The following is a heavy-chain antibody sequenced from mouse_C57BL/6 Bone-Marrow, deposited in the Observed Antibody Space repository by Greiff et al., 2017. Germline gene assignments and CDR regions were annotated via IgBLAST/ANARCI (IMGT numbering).Heavy chain of an antibody. Sequence: QVQLQQSGAELARPGASVKLSCKASGYTFTSYGISWVKQRTGQGLEWIGEIYPRSGNTYYNEKFKGKATLTADKSSSTAYMELRSLTSEDSAVYFCARYYYGSSLLAYWGQGTLVTVSA. CDR1: GYTFTSYG. J-gene: IGHJ3*01. CDR2: IYPRSGNT. V-gene: IGHV1-81*01. D-gene: IGHD1-1*01. CDR3: ARYYYGSSLLAY.